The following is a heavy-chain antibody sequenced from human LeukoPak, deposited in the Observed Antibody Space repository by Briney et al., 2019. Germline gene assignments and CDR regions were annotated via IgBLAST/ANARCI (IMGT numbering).Heavy chain of an antibody. J-gene: IGHJ4*02. D-gene: IGHD3-10*01. CDR2: IYSSGSA. Sequence: SETLSLTCTVSGGSISNYYWSWIRQPAGKRLEWLGRIYSSGSANYNPSLESRVTVSVDTSKNQFSLKLSSVTAADTAVYYCAREHMVRGVINRWGQGALVTVSS. V-gene: IGHV4-4*07. CDR3: AREHMVRGVINR. CDR1: GGSISNYY.